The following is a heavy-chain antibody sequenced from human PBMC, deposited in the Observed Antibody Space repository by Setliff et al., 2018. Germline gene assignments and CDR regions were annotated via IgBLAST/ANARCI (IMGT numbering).Heavy chain of an antibody. J-gene: IGHJ4*02. CDR2: INPGDGST. V-gene: IGHV1-46*01. Sequence: ASVKVSCKAFGYTFTDYYIHSVRQAPGQGLEWMGVINPGDGSTTYAQKFQGRVKMTRDTSTNTVYMQLNSLRFEDRAVYYCARENTAKNFWGEESDYWGQGTLVTSPQ. D-gene: IGHD3-3*01. CDR1: GYTFTDYY. CDR3: ARENTAKNFWGEESDY.